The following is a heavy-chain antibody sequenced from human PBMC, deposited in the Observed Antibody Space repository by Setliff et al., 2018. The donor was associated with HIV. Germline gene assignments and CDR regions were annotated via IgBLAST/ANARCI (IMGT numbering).Heavy chain of an antibody. Sequence: PSETLSLTCTVSGGSISSSSYYWGWIRQPPGKGLQWIGSIYYRGSTYYNPSLKSRVTISVDTSKNQFSLKLRSVTAADTALYYCARGRYRSRWYASDHYYIDVWGKGTTVTGSS. D-gene: IGHD6-13*01. CDR2: IYYRGST. V-gene: IGHV4-39*01. J-gene: IGHJ6*03. CDR1: GGSISSSSYY. CDR3: ARGRYRSRWYASDHYYIDV.